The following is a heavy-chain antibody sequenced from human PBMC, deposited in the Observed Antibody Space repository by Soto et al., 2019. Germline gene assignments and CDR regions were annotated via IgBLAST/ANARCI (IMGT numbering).Heavy chain of an antibody. Sequence: GGSLRLSCAASGFTFSSYAMHWVRQAPGKGLEWVAVISYNGSNKYYADSVKGRFTISRDNSKNTLYLQMNSLRAEDTAVYYRARGVAARRGYYYYGMDVWGQGTTVTVSS. CDR2: ISYNGSNK. V-gene: IGHV3-30-3*01. J-gene: IGHJ6*02. D-gene: IGHD6-6*01. CDR3: ARGVAARRGYYYYGMDV. CDR1: GFTFSSYA.